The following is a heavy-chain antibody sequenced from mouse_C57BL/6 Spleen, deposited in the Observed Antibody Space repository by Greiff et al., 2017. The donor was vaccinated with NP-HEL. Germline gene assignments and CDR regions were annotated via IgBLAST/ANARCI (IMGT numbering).Heavy chain of an antibody. Sequence: QVQLKESGAELVRPGTSVKVSCKASGYAFTNYLIEWVKQRPGQGLEWIGVINPGSGGTNYNEKFKGKATLTADKSSSTAYMQLSSLTSEDSAVYFCARDGYDLDYWGQGTTLTVSS. D-gene: IGHD2-2*01. J-gene: IGHJ2*01. V-gene: IGHV1-54*01. CDR2: INPGSGGT. CDR3: ARDGYDLDY. CDR1: GYAFTNYL.